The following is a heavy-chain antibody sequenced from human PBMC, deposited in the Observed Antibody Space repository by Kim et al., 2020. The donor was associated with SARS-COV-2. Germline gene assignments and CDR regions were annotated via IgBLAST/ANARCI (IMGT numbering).Heavy chain of an antibody. CDR1: GGTFSSYA. J-gene: IGHJ4*02. CDR3: ALNGFRAAFDYPDY. D-gene: IGHD6-25*01. V-gene: IGHV1-69*13. CDR2: IIPIFGTA. Sequence: SVKVSCKASGGTFSSYAISWVRQAPGQGLEWMGGIIPIFGTANYAQKFQGRVTITADESTSTAYMELSSLRSEDTAVYYCALNGFRAAFDYPDYWGQGTLVTVSS.